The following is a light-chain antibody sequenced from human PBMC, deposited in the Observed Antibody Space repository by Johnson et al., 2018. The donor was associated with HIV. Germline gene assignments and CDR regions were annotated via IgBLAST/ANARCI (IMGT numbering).Light chain of an antibody. J-gene: IGLJ1*01. Sequence: QSVLTQPPSVSAAPGQKVTISCSGSSSNIGNNYVSWYQQLPGTAPKLLIYENNKRPSGIPDRFSGSKSGTSATLGITGLQTGAEADYYCGTWDSSLAPVFGTGTKVTVL. CDR3: GTWDSSLAPV. V-gene: IGLV1-51*02. CDR2: ENN. CDR1: SSNIGNNY.